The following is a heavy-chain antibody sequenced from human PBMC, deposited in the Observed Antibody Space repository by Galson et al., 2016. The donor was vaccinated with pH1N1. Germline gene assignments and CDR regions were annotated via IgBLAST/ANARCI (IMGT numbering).Heavy chain of an antibody. V-gene: IGHV2-70*01. Sequence: PALEKPTQTLTLTCTFSGFSLSTSGMCVSWIRQPPGKALEWLALIDWDDDKYYSTSLKTRLTISKDTSKNQVVLTMTNVDPVDTATYYCARFLYGDYSGYFDYWGQGTLVTVSS. D-gene: IGHD4-17*01. CDR2: IDWDDDK. J-gene: IGHJ4*02. CDR1: GFSLSTSGMC. CDR3: ARFLYGDYSGYFDY.